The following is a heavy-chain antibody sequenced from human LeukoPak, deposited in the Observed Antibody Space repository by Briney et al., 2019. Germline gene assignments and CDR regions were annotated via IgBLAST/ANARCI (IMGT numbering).Heavy chain of an antibody. J-gene: IGHJ4*02. CDR1: GGSFSGYY. V-gene: IGHV4-34*01. CDR2: INHSGST. Sequence: SETLSLTCAVYGGSFSGYYWSWIRQPPGKGLEWIGEINHSGSTNYNPFLKSRVTISVDTSKNQFSLKLSSVTAADTAVYYCARGGRVGYSSSRPIDYWGQGTLVTVSS. CDR3: ARGGRVGYSSSRPIDY. D-gene: IGHD6-6*01.